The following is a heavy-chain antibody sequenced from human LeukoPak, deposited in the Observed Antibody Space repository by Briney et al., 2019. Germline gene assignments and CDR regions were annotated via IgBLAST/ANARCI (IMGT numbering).Heavy chain of an antibody. Sequence: ASVKVSCKASGYTFTSYGISWVRQAPGHGLEWRGWISAYNCNTNYAQKLQGRVTMTTDTSTSTAYMELRSLRSDDTAVYYCARYLSPLSYYGMYVWGQGTTVTVSS. CDR1: GYTFTSYG. CDR3: ARYLSPLSYYGMYV. J-gene: IGHJ6*02. D-gene: IGHD2/OR15-2a*01. V-gene: IGHV1-18*01. CDR2: ISAYNCNT.